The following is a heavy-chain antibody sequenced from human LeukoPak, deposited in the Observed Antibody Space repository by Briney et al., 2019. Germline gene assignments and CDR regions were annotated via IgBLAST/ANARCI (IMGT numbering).Heavy chain of an antibody. CDR3: ASGDTNGDFDYYFDY. J-gene: IGHJ4*02. Sequence: GESLRLSCAASGFTFSTFAMHWVRQAPGKGLEWVAVTSDDGSKKYFADSVKGRFTISRDNSKSTLYLQMNSLRDEDSAVYYCASGDTNGDFDYYFDYWGQGTLVTVSS. D-gene: IGHD2-8*01. CDR2: TSDDGSKK. V-gene: IGHV3-30*04. CDR1: GFTFSTFA.